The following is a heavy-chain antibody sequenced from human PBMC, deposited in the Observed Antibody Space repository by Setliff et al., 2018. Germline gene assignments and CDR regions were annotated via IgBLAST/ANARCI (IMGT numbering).Heavy chain of an antibody. V-gene: IGHV3-74*01. Sequence: GGSLRLSCVASGFSFSSYWMHWVRQVPGKGLVWVSRINSDESRRNYGGSVRGRFTISRDNAKNTLYLQMNSLRAEDTAVYYCARDREGDGNYYMDVWGKGTTVTVSS. D-gene: IGHD1-1*01. CDR2: INSDESRR. CDR1: GFSFSSYW. CDR3: ARDREGDGNYYMDV. J-gene: IGHJ6*03.